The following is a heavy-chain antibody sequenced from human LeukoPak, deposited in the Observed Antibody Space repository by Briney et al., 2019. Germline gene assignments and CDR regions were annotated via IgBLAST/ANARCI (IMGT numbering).Heavy chain of an antibody. Sequence: GASVKVSCKASGYTFTSYGIGWVRQAPGQGLEWMGWISAYNGNTNYAQKLQGRVTMTTDTSTSTAYMELRSLRSDDTAVYYCARDSDDYGDYPCAFDIWGQGTMVTVSS. CDR2: ISAYNGNT. J-gene: IGHJ3*02. V-gene: IGHV1-18*01. D-gene: IGHD4-17*01. CDR1: GYTFTSYG. CDR3: ARDSDDYGDYPCAFDI.